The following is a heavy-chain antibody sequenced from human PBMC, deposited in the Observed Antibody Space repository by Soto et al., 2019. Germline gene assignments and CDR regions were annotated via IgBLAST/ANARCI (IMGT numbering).Heavy chain of an antibody. D-gene: IGHD6-6*01. J-gene: IGHJ6*02. V-gene: IGHV3-30-3*01. CDR2: ISYDGSNK. Sequence: QVQLVESGGGVVQPGRSLRLSCAASGFTFSSYAMHWVRQAPGKGLEWVAVISYDGSNKYYADSVKGRFTSSRDNSKNTLYLQMNRLRAEDTAVYYWARERKEQLAGYYYYGMDDWRQGTTVTVSS. CDR3: ARERKEQLAGYYYYGMDD. CDR1: GFTFSSYA.